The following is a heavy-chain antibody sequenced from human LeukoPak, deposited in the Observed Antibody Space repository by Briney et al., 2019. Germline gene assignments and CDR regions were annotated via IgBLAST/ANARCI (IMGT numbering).Heavy chain of an antibody. J-gene: IGHJ4*02. CDR1: GYTFTDYY. CDR2: INPNSGVT. D-gene: IGHD5-24*01. V-gene: IGHV1-2*02. CDR3: ARNRYGYNVGY. Sequence: GASVKVSCKASGYTFTDYYMHWVRQAPGQGLEWMGWINPNSGVTNYAQKFQGRVTMTRDTSISTAYMELSSLRSDDTAVYYCARNRYGYNVGYWGQGTLVTASS.